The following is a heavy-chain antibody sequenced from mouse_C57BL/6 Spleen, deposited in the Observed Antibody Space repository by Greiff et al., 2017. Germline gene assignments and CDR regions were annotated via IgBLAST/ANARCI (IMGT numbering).Heavy chain of an antibody. V-gene: IGHV5-12*01. J-gene: IGHJ2*01. CDR1: GFTFSDYY. CDR3: ARQNYDYDGRPLDY. D-gene: IGHD2-4*01. CDR2: ISNGGGST. Sequence: EVQLVESGGGLVQPGGSLKLSCAASGFTFSDYYMYWVRQTPETRLEWVAYISNGGGSTYYPDTVKGRFTISRDNAKNTLYLQMRRLKSEDTAMYYCARQNYDYDGRPLDYWGKGTTLTVSS.